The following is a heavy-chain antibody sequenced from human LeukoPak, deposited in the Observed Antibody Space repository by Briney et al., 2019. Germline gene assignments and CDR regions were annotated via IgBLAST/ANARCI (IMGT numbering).Heavy chain of an antibody. J-gene: IGHJ3*02. Sequence: GRSLRLSCAASGFTFSSYGMHWVRQAPGKGLEWVAVIWYDGSNKYYADSVKGRFTISRDNSKNTLYLQMNSLRAEDTAVYYCARLHYYGSGSYYGDAFDIWGQGTMVTVSS. V-gene: IGHV3-30*19. CDR2: IWYDGSNK. D-gene: IGHD3-10*01. CDR1: GFTFSSYG. CDR3: ARLHYYGSGSYYGDAFDI.